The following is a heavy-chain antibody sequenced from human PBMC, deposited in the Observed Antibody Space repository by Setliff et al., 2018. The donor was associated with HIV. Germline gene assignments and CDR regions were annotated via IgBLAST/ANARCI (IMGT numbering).Heavy chain of an antibody. Sequence: VKVSCKASGYTFTSYYMHWVRQAPGQGLEWMGIINPSSGSTTYAQKFQGRVTMTRDTSTSTVYMELSSLRSEGTAVYYCARDPAPSSSASYFQHWGQGTPVTVSS. D-gene: IGHD6-6*01. CDR2: INPSSGST. J-gene: IGHJ1*01. CDR3: ARDPAPSSSASYFQH. CDR1: GYTFTSYY. V-gene: IGHV1-46*01.